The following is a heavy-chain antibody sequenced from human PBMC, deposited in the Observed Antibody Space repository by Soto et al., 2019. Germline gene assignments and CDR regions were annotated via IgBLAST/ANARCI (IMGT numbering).Heavy chain of an antibody. CDR3: ARGFHDYGDYDSSLYYYYGMDV. CDR2: IWYDGSNK. D-gene: IGHD4-17*01. Sequence: QVQLVESGGGVVQPGRSLRLSCAASGFTFSSYGMHWVRQAPGKGLEWVAVIWYDGSNKYYADSVKGRFTISRDNSKNTLYLQMNSLRAEDTAVYYCARGFHDYGDYDSSLYYYYGMDVW. J-gene: IGHJ6*01. V-gene: IGHV3-33*01. CDR1: GFTFSSYG.